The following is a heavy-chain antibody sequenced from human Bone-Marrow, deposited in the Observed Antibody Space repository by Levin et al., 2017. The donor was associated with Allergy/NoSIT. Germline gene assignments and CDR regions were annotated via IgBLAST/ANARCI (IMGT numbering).Heavy chain of an antibody. Sequence: AGGSLRLSCAASGFTVSSNYMSWVRQAPGKGLEWVSVIYSGGSTYYADSVKGRFTISRDNSKNTLYLQMNSLRAEDTAVYYCARSQCLLTQRAFDYWGQGTLVTVSS. CDR3: ARSQCLLTQRAFDY. D-gene: IGHD2-15*01. J-gene: IGHJ4*02. CDR2: IYSGGST. V-gene: IGHV3-53*01. CDR1: GFTVSSNY.